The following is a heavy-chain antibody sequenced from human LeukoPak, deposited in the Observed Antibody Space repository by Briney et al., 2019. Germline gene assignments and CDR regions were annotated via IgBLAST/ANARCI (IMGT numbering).Heavy chain of an antibody. CDR2: IFYSGRT. V-gene: IGHV4-39*07. CDR3: ARDILATSIAAPYY. D-gene: IGHD6-13*01. J-gene: IGHJ4*02. CDR1: GGSISSSTYY. Sequence: PSEALSLTCTVSGGSISSSTYYWGWIRQPPGKGLEWIGSIFYSGRTYYNPSLKSRVTMSVDTSKNQFSLRLSSVNAADTAVYYCARDILATSIAAPYYWGQGTLVTVSS.